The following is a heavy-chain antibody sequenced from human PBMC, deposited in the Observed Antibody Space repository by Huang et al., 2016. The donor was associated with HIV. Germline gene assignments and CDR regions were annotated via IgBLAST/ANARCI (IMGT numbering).Heavy chain of an antibody. Sequence: QVQLVESGGGVVQPGRSLRLSCAAFGFTFNKFDMHWVRQAPGKVWGWVAIISYDGSSKDHADSVKGRFTISRDNSKNTVYLQMNSLRVEDTAVYYCAKDGRGSGTYYDYFEYWGQGTLVTVSS. D-gene: IGHD1-26*01. J-gene: IGHJ4*02. CDR1: GFTFNKFD. CDR2: ISYDGSSK. CDR3: AKDGRGSGTYYDYFEY. V-gene: IGHV3-30*18.